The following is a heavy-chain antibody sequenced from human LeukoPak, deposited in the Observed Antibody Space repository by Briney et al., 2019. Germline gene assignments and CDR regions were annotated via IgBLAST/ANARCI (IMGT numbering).Heavy chain of an antibody. D-gene: IGHD3-22*01. Sequence: PSETLSLTCTVSGGSISAYYWSWIRQPPGKGLEWIGYIYYSGSTNYNPSLESRVTISVDTSKTQFSLKLSSVTAADTAVYYCAREWGRYDSSGYYYYWGQGTLVTVSS. CDR2: IYYSGST. J-gene: IGHJ4*02. V-gene: IGHV4-59*01. CDR1: GGSISAYY. CDR3: AREWGRYDSSGYYYY.